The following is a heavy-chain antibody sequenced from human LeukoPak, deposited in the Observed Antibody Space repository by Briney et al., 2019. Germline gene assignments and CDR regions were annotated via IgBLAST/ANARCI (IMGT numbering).Heavy chain of an antibody. CDR1: GFTFSSYA. V-gene: IGHV3-23*01. J-gene: IGHJ4*02. CDR3: AKDGGALLWFGDPPGHFDY. CDR2: ISGSGGST. Sequence: GGSLRLSCAASGFTFSSYAMSWVRQAPGKGLEWVSAISGSGGSTYYADSVKGRFTISRDNSKNTLYLQMNSLRAEDTAVYYCAKDGGALLWFGDPPGHFDYWGQGTLVTVSS. D-gene: IGHD3-10*01.